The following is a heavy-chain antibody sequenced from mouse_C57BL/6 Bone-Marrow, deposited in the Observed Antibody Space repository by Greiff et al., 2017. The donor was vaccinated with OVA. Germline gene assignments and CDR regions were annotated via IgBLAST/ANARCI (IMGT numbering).Heavy chain of an antibody. D-gene: IGHD1-1*01. CDR1: GYTFTSYW. CDR3: ARVVATNWYFDV. CDR2: IHPNSGST. V-gene: IGHV1-64*01. Sequence: QVQLQQPGAELVKPGASVKLSCKASGYTFTSYWMHWVKQRPGQGLEWIGMIHPNSGSTNYNEKFKSKATLTVDKSSSTAYMQLSSLTSEDSAVDYCARVVATNWYFDVWGTGTTVTVSS. J-gene: IGHJ1*03.